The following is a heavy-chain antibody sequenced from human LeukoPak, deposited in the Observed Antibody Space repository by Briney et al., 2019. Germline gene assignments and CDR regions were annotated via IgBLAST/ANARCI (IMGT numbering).Heavy chain of an antibody. J-gene: IGHJ4*02. CDR1: GFTFRNYN. CDR3: VRDSQDGYLFDY. V-gene: IGHV3-48*02. CDR2: ITSSSTVT. D-gene: IGHD5-24*01. Sequence: PGGSLRLSCVASGFTFRNYNMNWVRQAPGKGLEWVSYITSSSTVTYYADSVKGRFTISRDNAKNSLYLQMNGLRDEDTAVYYCVRDSQDGYLFDYWGQGTLVTVSS.